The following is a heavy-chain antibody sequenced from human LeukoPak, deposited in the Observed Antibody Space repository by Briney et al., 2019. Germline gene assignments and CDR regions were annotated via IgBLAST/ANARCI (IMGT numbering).Heavy chain of an antibody. D-gene: IGHD2-15*01. CDR1: GFTFSSSG. Sequence: GGSLRLSCAASGFTFSSSGMHWVRQAPGKGLEWVAVTSYHGSNKYYADSVKGRFTISRDNSKNTLYLQMNSLRAEDTAVYYCARDGCSGGNCYIDYWGQGTLVTVSS. J-gene: IGHJ4*02. CDR2: TSYHGSNK. CDR3: ARDGCSGGNCYIDY. V-gene: IGHV3-30*03.